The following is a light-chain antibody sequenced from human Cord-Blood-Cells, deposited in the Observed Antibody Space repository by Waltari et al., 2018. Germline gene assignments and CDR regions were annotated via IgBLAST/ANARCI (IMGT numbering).Light chain of an antibody. J-gene: IGKJ1*01. CDR3: QQSYSTPRT. V-gene: IGKV1-39*01. CDR1: QSISSY. CDR2: AAS. Sequence: DIQMTQSPSSLSASVGDRVTITCRASQSISSYFNWYQQKPGKAPKLLIYAASSLQSGVPSMFSRSGSGTHFTLTISSLQPEDFATYYCQQSYSTPRTFGQGTKVEIK.